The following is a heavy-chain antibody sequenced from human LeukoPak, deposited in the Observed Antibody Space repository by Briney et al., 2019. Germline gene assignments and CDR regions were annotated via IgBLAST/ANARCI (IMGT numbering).Heavy chain of an antibody. CDR1: GYTLTELS. CDR2: FDPEDGET. Sequence: ASVKVSCKVSGYTLTELSLHWVRPAPGKGLEWMGGFDPEDGETIYAQKFQGRVTMTEDTSTDTAYMELSSLRSEDTAVYYCATEFDILTGVAAFDIWGQGTMVTVSS. CDR3: ATEFDILTGVAAFDI. V-gene: IGHV1-24*01. D-gene: IGHD3-9*01. J-gene: IGHJ3*02.